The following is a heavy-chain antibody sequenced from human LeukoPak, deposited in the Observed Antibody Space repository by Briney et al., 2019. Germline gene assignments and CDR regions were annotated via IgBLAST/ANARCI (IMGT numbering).Heavy chain of an antibody. D-gene: IGHD5-18*01. CDR3: ATTRQGNSRDFDY. Sequence: PGGSLRLSCAASGFTFNTHTMYWVRQAPGRGLEWVSHISNDGNNKNYADSVKGRFTISRDNSRHTLYLQMNSLRTDDTAVYFCATTRQGNSRDFDYWGQGTLVTVSS. CDR2: ISNDGNNK. J-gene: IGHJ4*02. V-gene: IGHV3-30-3*01. CDR1: GFTFNTHT.